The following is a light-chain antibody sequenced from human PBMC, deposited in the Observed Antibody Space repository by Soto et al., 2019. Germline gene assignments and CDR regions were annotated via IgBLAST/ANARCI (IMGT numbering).Light chain of an antibody. CDR1: QVIKND. CDR3: QQYKSYWT. V-gene: IGKV1-17*01. Sequence: MNKSPSAVSASVGERVTITCRASQVIKNDLSWYQQRPGRDPKLLIYVASNLQSGVPSRFSGSGSGTEFTLTINSLQPDDFATYYCQQYKSYWTFGQGAMV. J-gene: IGKJ1*01. CDR2: VAS.